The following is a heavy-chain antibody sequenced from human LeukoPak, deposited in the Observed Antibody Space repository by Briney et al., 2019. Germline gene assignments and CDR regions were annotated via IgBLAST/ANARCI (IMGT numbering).Heavy chain of an antibody. CDR3: ARGRYYFDY. J-gene: IGHJ4*02. V-gene: IGHV4-39*07. Sequence: SETLSLTCTVSGGSISSSSYYWGWIRQPPGKGLEWIGSIYYSGSTYYNPSLKSRVTISVDTSKNQFSLKLSSVTAADTAVYYCARGRYYFDYWGQGTLVTVSS. CDR1: GGSISSSSYY. CDR2: IYYSGST.